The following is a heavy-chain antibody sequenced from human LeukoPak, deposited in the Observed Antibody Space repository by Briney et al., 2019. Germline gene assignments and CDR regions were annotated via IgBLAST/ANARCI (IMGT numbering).Heavy chain of an antibody. D-gene: IGHD5-12*01. Sequence: GGSLRLSCAASGFTFSSYGMHWVRQAPGKGLEWVAVISYDGSNKYYADSVKGRFTIPRDNSKNTLYLQMNSLRAEDTAVYYCAKFGGMVATHAQKEFDYWGQGTLVTVSS. J-gene: IGHJ4*02. V-gene: IGHV3-30*18. CDR1: GFTFSSYG. CDR2: ISYDGSNK. CDR3: AKFGGMVATHAQKEFDY.